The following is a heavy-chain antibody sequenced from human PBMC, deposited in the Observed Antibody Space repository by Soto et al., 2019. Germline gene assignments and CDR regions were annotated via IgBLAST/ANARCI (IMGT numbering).Heavy chain of an antibody. CDR1: GFTFRRNA. Sequence: GGSLRVSCDDSGFTFRRNAMHWVRQAPGKGLEWVAVISFDGNNQYYTDSVKGRFTISRDNSKNTLDLQMNSLRREDTAVYYCARDREYSGFYYGMDVWGQGTTVTVSS. CDR2: ISFDGNNQ. V-gene: IGHV3-30-3*01. CDR3: ARDREYSGFYYGMDV. D-gene: IGHD5-12*01. J-gene: IGHJ6*02.